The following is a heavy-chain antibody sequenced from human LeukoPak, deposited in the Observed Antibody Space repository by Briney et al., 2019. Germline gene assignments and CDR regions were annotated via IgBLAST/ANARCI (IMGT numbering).Heavy chain of an antibody. CDR2: ISDSGST. D-gene: IGHD3-22*01. CDR3: ARGYDSSAYYPFNY. J-gene: IGHJ4*02. V-gene: IGHV4-59*11. Sequence: SETLSLTCTVSGGSLSTHHWSWIRQSPGRGLEWIGYISDSGSTNYNPSLKSRVTISVDTSKNQSSLMLSSVTAADTAVYYCARGYDSSAYYPFNYWGQGTLVTVSS. CDR1: GGSLSTHH.